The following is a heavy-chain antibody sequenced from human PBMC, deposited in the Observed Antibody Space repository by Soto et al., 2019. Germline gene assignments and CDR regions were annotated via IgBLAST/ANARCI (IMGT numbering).Heavy chain of an antibody. Sequence: EVQLVQSGAEVKKPGESLKISCKGSGYSFTSYWIGWVRQMPGKGLEWMGIIYPGDSDTRYSPSFQGQVTISADKSISTAYLQWSSLKASDSAMYYCARWGKAPYGGVIPGGYWGQGTLVTVSS. CDR2: IYPGDSDT. D-gene: IGHD2-8*02. J-gene: IGHJ4*02. V-gene: IGHV5-51*03. CDR3: ARWGKAPYGGVIPGGY. CDR1: GYSFTSYW.